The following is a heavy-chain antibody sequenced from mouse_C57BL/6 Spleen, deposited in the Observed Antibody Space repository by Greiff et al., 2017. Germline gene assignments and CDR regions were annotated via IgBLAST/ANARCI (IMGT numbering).Heavy chain of an antibody. J-gene: IGHJ2*01. D-gene: IGHD1-1*01. CDR2: IYPGSGST. CDR1: GYTFTSYW. CDR3: ARKDYYYGSTPFDY. V-gene: IGHV1-55*01. Sequence: VQLQQPGAELVKPGASVKMSCKASGYTFTSYWITWVKQRPGQGLEWIGDIYPGSGSTNYNEKFESKATLTVDTSSSTAYMQLSSLTSEDSAVYYCARKDYYYGSTPFDYWGQGTTLTVSS.